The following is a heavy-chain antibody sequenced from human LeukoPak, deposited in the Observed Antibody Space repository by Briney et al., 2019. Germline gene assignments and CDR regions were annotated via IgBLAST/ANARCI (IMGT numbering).Heavy chain of an antibody. Sequence: GGSLRLSCTASGFTFGDYAMSWFRQAPGKGLEWVGFIRSKAYGGTTEYAASVKGRSTISRDDSKSIAYLQMNSLKTEDTAVYYCTGYYDILTGHNWFDPWGQGTLVTVSS. CDR3: TGYYDILTGHNWFDP. V-gene: IGHV3-49*03. D-gene: IGHD3-9*01. CDR1: GFTFGDYA. CDR2: IRSKAYGGTT. J-gene: IGHJ5*02.